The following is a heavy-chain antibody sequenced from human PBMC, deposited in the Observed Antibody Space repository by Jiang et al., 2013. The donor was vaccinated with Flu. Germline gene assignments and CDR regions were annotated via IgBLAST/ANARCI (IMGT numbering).Heavy chain of an antibody. D-gene: IGHD3-10*01. CDR1: GYTFTDYY. CDR2: IHPSSGGT. CDR3: ARLQNGXRSFNY. J-gene: IGHJ4*02. Sequence: VQLVESGAEVKKPGASVKVSCKASGYTFTDYYMHWVRQASGQGLEWMGWIHPSSGGTKYAQKFQGRVTMTRDTSISTAYMDLSSLRSDDTAVYYCARLQNGXRSFNYWGQGTLVTVSS. V-gene: IGHV1-2*02.